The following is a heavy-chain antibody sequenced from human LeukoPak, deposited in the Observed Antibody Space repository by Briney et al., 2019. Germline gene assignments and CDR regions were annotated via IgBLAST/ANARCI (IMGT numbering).Heavy chain of an antibody. J-gene: IGHJ4*02. D-gene: IGHD6-13*01. CDR2: ISSTGTYT. V-gene: IGHV3-11*05. CDR3: ARVCSIAAAGTYDY. Sequence: GGSLRLSCVASGFTFSDHFMTWIRQAPGKGLEWLSYISSTGTYTPYADSVRGRFTISRDDAKNSLYLQMNSLRADDTAVYYCARVCSIAAAGTYDYWGQGTMVTVSS. CDR1: GFTFSDHF.